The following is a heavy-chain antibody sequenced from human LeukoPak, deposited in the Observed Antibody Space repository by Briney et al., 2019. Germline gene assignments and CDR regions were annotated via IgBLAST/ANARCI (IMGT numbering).Heavy chain of an antibody. CDR2: INPDGSIR. V-gene: IGHV3-74*03. D-gene: IGHD1-26*01. CDR3: AREARVGGALQY. CDR1: GLTFSTYW. J-gene: IGHJ4*02. Sequence: GGSLRLSCAASGLTFSTYWMHWVRRAPGKGLAWVARINPDGSIRTYANSVQGRVTISRDTAKDTLFLQMNSLRAEDTAVYYCAREARVGGALQYWGQGTPVTVSS.